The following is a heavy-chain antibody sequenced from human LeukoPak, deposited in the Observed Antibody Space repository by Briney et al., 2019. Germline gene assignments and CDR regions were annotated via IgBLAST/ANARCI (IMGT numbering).Heavy chain of an antibody. CDR2: IYFSGYT. V-gene: IGHV4-59*11. CDR3: ASSDPSLIAFDY. D-gene: IGHD3-22*01. J-gene: IGHJ4*02. Sequence: PSETLSLTCTVSGGSISSHYWSWIRQSPGKGLEWIGYIYFSGYTNYNPSLKSRVIISVDTSKNQFSLRLSSVTAADTAVYYCASSDPSLIAFDYWGQGTLVTVSS. CDR1: GGSISSHY.